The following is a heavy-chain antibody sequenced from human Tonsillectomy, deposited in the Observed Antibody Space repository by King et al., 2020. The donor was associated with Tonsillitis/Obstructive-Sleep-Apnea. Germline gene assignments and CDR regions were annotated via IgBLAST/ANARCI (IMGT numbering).Heavy chain of an antibody. Sequence: HVQLQQWGAGLLKPSETLSLTCAVYGGSFSGYYWSWIRQPPEKGLEWIGEINHSGSTNYNPSLKSRVTISIDTSKNQVVLTMANMDPVDTATYFCARTDCSSTSCHMDVWGKGTTVTVSS. CDR2: INHSGST. CDR3: ARTDCSSTSCHMDV. V-gene: IGHV4-34*06. J-gene: IGHJ6*03. CDR1: GGSFSGYY. D-gene: IGHD2-2*01.